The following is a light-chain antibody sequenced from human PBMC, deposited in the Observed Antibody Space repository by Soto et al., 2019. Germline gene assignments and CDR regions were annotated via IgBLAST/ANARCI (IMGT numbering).Light chain of an antibody. J-gene: IGKJ1*01. CDR3: QQYGSS. CDR1: PSISSSS. Sequence: EIVLTQSPGTLSLSPGDRATLSCRASPSISSSSLAWYQQKPGQAPRLLIYGASTRATGIPDRFSGSGSGTDFTLTISRLEPEDFAVYYCQQYGSSLGQGTKVDIK. V-gene: IGKV3-20*01. CDR2: GAS.